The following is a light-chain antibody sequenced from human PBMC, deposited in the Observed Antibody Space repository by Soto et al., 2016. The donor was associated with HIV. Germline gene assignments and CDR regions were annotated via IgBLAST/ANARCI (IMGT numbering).Light chain of an antibody. Sequence: SYVLTQPPSVSVAPGKTAKFTCGGDRIGSKSVHWYQQKPGQAPVLVVYDDSDRPSGIPERFSGSNSGNTATLTISRVEAGDEADYYCQVWDSSSDHYVFGTGTKVTVL. CDR2: DDS. J-gene: IGLJ1*01. CDR1: RIGSKS. CDR3: QVWDSSSDHYV. V-gene: IGLV3-21*03.